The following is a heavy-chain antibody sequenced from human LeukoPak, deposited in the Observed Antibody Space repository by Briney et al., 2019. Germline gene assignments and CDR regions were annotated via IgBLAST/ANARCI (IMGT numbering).Heavy chain of an antibody. J-gene: IGHJ3*02. Sequence: SETLSLTCAVSGGSISNFFWSWIRQPAGKGLEWIGRIYSSGTTDYNPSLKSRVTLSVGTSKNQFSLKVNSVTAADTALYYCARASDTSANTAFDIWGQGTMVTVSS. V-gene: IGHV4-4*07. CDR2: IYSSGTT. CDR1: GGSISNFF. D-gene: IGHD4/OR15-4a*01. CDR3: ARASDTSANTAFDI.